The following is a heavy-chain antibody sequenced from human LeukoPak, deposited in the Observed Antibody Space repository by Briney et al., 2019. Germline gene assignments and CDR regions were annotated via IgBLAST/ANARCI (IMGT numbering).Heavy chain of an antibody. CDR1: GGSISSYY. Sequence: SETLSLTCTVSGGSISSYYWSWFRQPPGKGLEWIGYFYYSGSTNYNPSLKSRVTISVDTSKNQFSLKLSSVTAADTAVYYCAREYRPFDAFDIWGQGTMVTVSS. J-gene: IGHJ3*02. CDR3: AREYRPFDAFDI. V-gene: IGHV4-59*01. D-gene: IGHD2-2*02. CDR2: FYYSGST.